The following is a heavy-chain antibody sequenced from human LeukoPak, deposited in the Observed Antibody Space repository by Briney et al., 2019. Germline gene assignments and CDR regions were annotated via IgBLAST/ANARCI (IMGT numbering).Heavy chain of an antibody. CDR1: GGNSNFFA. D-gene: IGHD3-3*01. V-gene: IGHV1-69*05. CDR3: AREIFDSTSGVSQGFDY. CDR2: IKPMFGTG. Sequence: SVKVSCKTSGGNSNFFAINWVRQAPGQGLEWMGVIKPMFGTGSIPNIATGDYAQKFQGRLSMNTDESSTTAYMELSSLRSGDTAVYFCAREIFDSTSGVSQGFDYWGQGTLVTVSS. J-gene: IGHJ4*02.